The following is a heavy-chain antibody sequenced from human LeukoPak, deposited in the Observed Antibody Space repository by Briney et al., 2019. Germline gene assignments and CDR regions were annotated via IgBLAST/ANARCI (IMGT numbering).Heavy chain of an antibody. CDR3: ARVGWYWYIDL. Sequence: SETLSLTCTDSGGSVSSGSYYWGWIRQPPGKGLEWIGHMFYSGSTIYNPSLKCPVIISINTSKNHFYLKLSSVTAADTAAYYCARVGWYWYIDLWGRGTLVTVSS. J-gene: IGHJ2*01. V-gene: IGHV4-61*01. CDR1: GGSVSSGSYY. D-gene: IGHD2-15*01. CDR2: MFYSGST.